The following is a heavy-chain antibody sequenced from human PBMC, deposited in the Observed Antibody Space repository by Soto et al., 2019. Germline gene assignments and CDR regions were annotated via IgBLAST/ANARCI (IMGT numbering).Heavy chain of an antibody. CDR1: GFTFSSYG. Sequence: GGSLRLSCAASGFTFSSYGMHWVRQAPGKGLEWVAVISYDGSNKYYVDSVKGRFTISRDNSKNTLYLQMNSLRAEDTAVYYCAKGLPYGSGSNWFDTWGQGTLVTVSS. J-gene: IGHJ5*02. CDR2: ISYDGSNK. CDR3: AKGLPYGSGSNWFDT. D-gene: IGHD3-10*01. V-gene: IGHV3-30*18.